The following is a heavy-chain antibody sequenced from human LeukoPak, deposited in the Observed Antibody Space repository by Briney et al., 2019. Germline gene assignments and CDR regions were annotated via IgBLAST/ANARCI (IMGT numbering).Heavy chain of an antibody. CDR1: VDTFTSYD. J-gene: IGHJ5*02. D-gene: IGHD6-19*01. CDR3: ARRPEIYSSGPPDP. V-gene: IGHV1-8*01. CDR2: MDPNSGNT. Sequence: ASVKVSCKASVDTFTSYDINWVRQTTGQGLEWMGWMDPNSGNTGYAQKFQGRVTMTRNTSISTAYMELSSLRSEDTAVYYCARRPEIYSSGPPDPWGQGTLVTVSS.